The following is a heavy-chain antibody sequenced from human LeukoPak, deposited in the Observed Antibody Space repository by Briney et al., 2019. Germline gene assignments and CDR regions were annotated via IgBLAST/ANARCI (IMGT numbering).Heavy chain of an antibody. Sequence: SETLSLTCTVSGGSISSYYSSWIRQPPGKGLEWIGYIYYSGSTNYNPSLKSRVTISVDTSKNQFSLKLSSVTAADTAVYYCARSNYDFWSGYYTEAKYYFDYWGQGTLVTVSS. J-gene: IGHJ4*02. CDR3: ARSNYDFWSGYYTEAKYYFDY. CDR2: IYYSGST. CDR1: GGSISSYY. V-gene: IGHV4-59*01. D-gene: IGHD3-3*01.